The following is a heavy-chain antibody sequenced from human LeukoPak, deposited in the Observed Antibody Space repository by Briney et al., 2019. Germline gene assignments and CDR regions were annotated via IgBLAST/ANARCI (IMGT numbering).Heavy chain of an antibody. D-gene: IGHD3-10*01. V-gene: IGHV3-74*01. Sequence: PGGSLRLSCAASGFTFSSYWMHWVRQTPGRGLVWVSRMDIEGSSTSYADSVKGRFTISRDNAKNTLYLQMNSLRVEDTAVYYCARVGPYGSGSYHVDYWGQGTLVTVSS. J-gene: IGHJ4*02. CDR3: ARVGPYGSGSYHVDY. CDR1: GFTFSSYW. CDR2: MDIEGSST.